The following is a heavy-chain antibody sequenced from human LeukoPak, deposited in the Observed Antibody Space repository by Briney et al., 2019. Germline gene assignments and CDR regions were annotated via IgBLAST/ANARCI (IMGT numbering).Heavy chain of an antibody. Sequence: PGGSLRLSCAASGFTFSASLIHWVRQASGKGLEWVGRIRSKADNYATAYAASLKGRFTISRDDSKNMAYLQMNSLKTEDTAVYYCTTLVDWDLSFDSWGRGTLVTVSS. D-gene: IGHD3-9*01. CDR3: TTLVDWDLSFDS. CDR2: IRSKADNYAT. V-gene: IGHV3-73*01. CDR1: GFTFSASL. J-gene: IGHJ4*02.